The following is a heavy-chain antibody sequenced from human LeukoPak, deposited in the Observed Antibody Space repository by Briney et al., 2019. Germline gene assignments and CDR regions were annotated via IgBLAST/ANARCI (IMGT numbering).Heavy chain of an antibody. CDR3: AREIAAAFYYYMDV. J-gene: IGHJ6*03. V-gene: IGHV3-7*01. Sequence: PGGSLRLSCAASGFTFDDYGMSWVRQAPGKGLEWVANIKQDGSEKYYVDSVKGRFTISRDNAKNSLYLQMNSLRAEDTAVYYCAREIAAAFYYYMDVWGKGTTVTVSS. CDR2: IKQDGSEK. CDR1: GFTFDDYG. D-gene: IGHD6-13*01.